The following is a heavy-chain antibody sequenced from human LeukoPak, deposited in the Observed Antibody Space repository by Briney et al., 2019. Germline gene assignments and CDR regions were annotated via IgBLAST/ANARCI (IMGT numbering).Heavy chain of an antibody. Sequence: ASVKVSCKASGYTFTTYYLHWVRQAPGQGLERMGIFNPSDGRATYTQKFQGRVTMTRDTSTSTVYMDLGSLRSDDTAVYYCARQAVTTGWFFDYWGQGTLVAVSS. V-gene: IGHV1-46*01. CDR3: ARQAVTTGWFFDY. CDR1: GYTFTTYY. D-gene: IGHD4-17*01. CDR2: FNPSDGRA. J-gene: IGHJ4*02.